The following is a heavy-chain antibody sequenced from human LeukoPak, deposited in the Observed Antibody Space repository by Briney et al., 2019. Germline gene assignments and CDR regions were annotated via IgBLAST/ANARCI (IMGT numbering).Heavy chain of an antibody. J-gene: IGHJ4*02. CDR3: AQIYYDRSGYYQFDY. CDR2: ISVTGSTT. D-gene: IGHD3-22*01. V-gene: IGHV3-23*01. Sequence: PGGSLRLSCATSGFTFNNSAMSWVRQPPGEGLEWVSTISVTGSTTFYADSVKSRFTISRDNSKNTLYLKVSSLRVEDTALYFCAQIYYDRSGYYQFDYWGQGTLVTVSS. CDR1: GFTFNNSA.